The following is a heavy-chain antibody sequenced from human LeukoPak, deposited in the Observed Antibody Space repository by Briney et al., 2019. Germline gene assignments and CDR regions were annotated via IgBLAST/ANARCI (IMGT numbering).Heavy chain of an antibody. CDR2: IHHSGST. V-gene: IGHV4-34*01. CDR1: GGSFSGFY. J-gene: IGHJ4*02. CDR3: ARMREIAATGISGGNY. Sequence: SETLSLTCAVYGGSFSGFYWSWIRQPPGKGLEWIGEIHHSGSTNYNPSLKSRVTISVDTSKNQFSLKLSSVTAADTAVYYCARMREIAATGISGGNYWGQGTLVAVSS. D-gene: IGHD6-13*01.